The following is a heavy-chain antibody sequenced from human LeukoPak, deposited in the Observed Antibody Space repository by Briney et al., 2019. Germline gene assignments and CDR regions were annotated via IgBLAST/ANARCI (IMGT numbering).Heavy chain of an antibody. Sequence: GGSLRLSCAASGFTFSSYGMHWVRQAPGKGLEWVAVISYDGSNKYYADSVKGRFTISRDNSKNTLYLQMNSLRAEDTAVYYCAKEEFNDYLDYWGQGTLVTVSS. CDR2: ISYDGSNK. J-gene: IGHJ4*02. CDR3: AKEEFNDYLDY. V-gene: IGHV3-30*18. D-gene: IGHD3-10*01. CDR1: GFTFSSYG.